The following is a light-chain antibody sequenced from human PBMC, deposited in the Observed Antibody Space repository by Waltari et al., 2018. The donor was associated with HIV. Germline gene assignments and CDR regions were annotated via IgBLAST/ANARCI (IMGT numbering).Light chain of an antibody. CDR2: DVS. CDR1: SSDVGGYNY. CDR3: CSYAGSYTG. J-gene: IGLJ2*01. V-gene: IGLV2-11*01. Sequence: QSALTQPRSVSGSPGQSVTISCTGTSSDVGGYNYVSWYQHHPGKAPKLMIYDVSKRPSGVPDRFSGSKSGSTASLTISGLQAEDEADYYCCSYAGSYTGFGGGTKLTVL.